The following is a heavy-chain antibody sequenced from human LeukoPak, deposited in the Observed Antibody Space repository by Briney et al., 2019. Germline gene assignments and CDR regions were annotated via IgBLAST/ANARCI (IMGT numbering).Heavy chain of an antibody. D-gene: IGHD3-3*01. V-gene: IGHV1-18*01. Sequence: ASVKVSCKASGYTFTSYGISWVRQAPGQGLEWMGWISAYNGNTNYAQKFQGRVTMTRDTSISTAYMELSRLRSDDTAVYYCARARYEGYDFWSGPDYWGQGTLVTVSS. J-gene: IGHJ4*02. CDR3: ARARYEGYDFWSGPDY. CDR1: GYTFTSYG. CDR2: ISAYNGNT.